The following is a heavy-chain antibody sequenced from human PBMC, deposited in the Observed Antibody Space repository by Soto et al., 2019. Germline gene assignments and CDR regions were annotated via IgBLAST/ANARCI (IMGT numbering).Heavy chain of an antibody. CDR3: AREDAARIERWFDA. Sequence: SLSLPCAVSGGSIISASYAWNWIRQSPGRVLEWIVHIYSSGSTYYNPSLKSRVSISVDTSNNQFSLKLTSVTAADTAVYFCAREDAARIERWFDAWGQGILVTVPS. V-gene: IGHV4-31*11. CDR1: GGSIISASYA. D-gene: IGHD6-6*01. J-gene: IGHJ5*02. CDR2: IYSSGST.